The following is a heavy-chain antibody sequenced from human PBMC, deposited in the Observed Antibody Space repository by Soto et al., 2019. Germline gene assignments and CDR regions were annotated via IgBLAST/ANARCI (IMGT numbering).Heavy chain of an antibody. J-gene: IGHJ3*01. CDR2: IGGTDGDSDGVP. V-gene: IGHV3-23*01. CDR1: GFILNNYA. Sequence: VQLLESGGDLVQPGGSLRLSCVASGFILNNYAMSWVRQAPGKGLEWVSTIGGTDGDSDGVPWYEDSVKGRFTISRDRSANTLFLPMDNLRAEDSALNSCVKRGRNWGAFDFWGQGTTVVVSS. D-gene: IGHD7-27*01. CDR3: VKRGRNWGAFDF.